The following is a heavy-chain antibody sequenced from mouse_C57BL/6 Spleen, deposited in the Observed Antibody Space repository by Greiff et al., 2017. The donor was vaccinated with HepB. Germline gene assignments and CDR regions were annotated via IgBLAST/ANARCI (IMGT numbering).Heavy chain of an antibody. V-gene: IGHV1-61*01. CDR1: GYTFTSYW. CDR2: IYPSDSET. CDR3: ARSASTVVAFYYFDY. Sequence: QVQLQQSGAELVRPGSSVKLSCKASGYTFTSYWMDWVKQRPGQGLEWIGNIYPSDSETHYNQKFKDKATLTVDKSSSTAYMQLSSLTSEDSAVYYCARSASTVVAFYYFDYWGQCTTLTVSS. J-gene: IGHJ2*01. D-gene: IGHD1-1*01.